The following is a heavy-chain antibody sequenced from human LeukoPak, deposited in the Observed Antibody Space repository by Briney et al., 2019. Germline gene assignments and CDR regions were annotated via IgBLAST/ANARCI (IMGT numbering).Heavy chain of an antibody. Sequence: GGSLRLSCVGSGFTFSSYHMNWVRQAPGKGLEWVSYISSSSSTIYYADSVKGRFTISRDNSKNTLYLQMNSLRAEDTAVYYCAKDFSYGPMVVVLILSYFDYWGQGTLVTVSS. D-gene: IGHD3-22*01. CDR1: GFTFSSYH. CDR2: ISSSSSTI. CDR3: AKDFSYGPMVVVLILSYFDY. J-gene: IGHJ4*02. V-gene: IGHV3-48*01.